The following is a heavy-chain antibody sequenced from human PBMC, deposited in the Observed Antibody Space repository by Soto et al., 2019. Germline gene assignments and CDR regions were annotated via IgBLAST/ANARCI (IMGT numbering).Heavy chain of an antibody. CDR3: ARQHTANDAFDI. J-gene: IGHJ3*02. CDR2: IYHSGST. CDR1: GGSISSYY. V-gene: IGHV4-59*08. Sequence: PSETLSLTCTVSGGSISSYYWSWIRQPPGKGLEWIGYIYHSGSTNYNPSLKSRVTISVDTSKNQFSLKLSSVTAADTAVYYCARQHTANDAFDIWGQGTMVTVSS.